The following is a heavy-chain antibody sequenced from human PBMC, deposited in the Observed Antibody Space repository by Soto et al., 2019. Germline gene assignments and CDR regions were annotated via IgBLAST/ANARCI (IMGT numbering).Heavy chain of an antibody. J-gene: IGHJ4*02. Sequence: GGFLRLSCAAPGFTFSSYAMSWVRPAPGKGLEWVSAISGSGGSTYYADSVKGRFTISRDNSKNTLYLQMNSLRAEDTAVYYCAKDLPTYGSDYYFDYWGQGTLVTVSS. V-gene: IGHV3-23*01. CDR3: AKDLPTYGSDYYFDY. CDR1: GFTFSSYA. D-gene: IGHD3-10*01. CDR2: ISGSGGST.